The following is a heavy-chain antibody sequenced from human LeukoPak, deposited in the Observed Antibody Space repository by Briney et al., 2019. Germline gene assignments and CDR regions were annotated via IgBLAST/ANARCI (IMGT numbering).Heavy chain of an antibody. D-gene: IGHD3-10*01. CDR2: ITSSGSST. J-gene: IGHJ4*02. CDR1: GLVFDNFA. Sequence: GGSLRLSCAASGLVFDNFAMSWVRQAPGKGPVWVSTITSSGSSTYYADSVKGRFTVSRDNSKNTLYLQMNNLRAEDTAVYYCATQLLWFGESVEEGYWGQGTLVTVSS. V-gene: IGHV3-23*01. CDR3: ATQLLWFGESVEEGY.